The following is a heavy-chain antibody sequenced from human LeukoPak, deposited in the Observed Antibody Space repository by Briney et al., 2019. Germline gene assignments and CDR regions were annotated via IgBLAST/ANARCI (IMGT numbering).Heavy chain of an antibody. CDR1: GFTFSSYA. Sequence: GGSLRLSCAASGFTFSSYAMSWVRQAPGKGLEWVLAISGSGGSTYYADSVKGRFTISRDNSKNTLYLQMNSLRAEDTAVYYCARESLGYCSSTSCPTPDYWGQGTLVTVSS. CDR3: ARESLGYCSSTSCPTPDY. J-gene: IGHJ4*02. V-gene: IGHV3-23*01. CDR2: ISGSGGST. D-gene: IGHD2-2*01.